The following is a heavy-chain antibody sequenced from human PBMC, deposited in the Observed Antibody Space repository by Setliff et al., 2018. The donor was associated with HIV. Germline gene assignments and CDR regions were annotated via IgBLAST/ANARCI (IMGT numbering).Heavy chain of an antibody. CDR3: AKDRLEWLAPDGFDI. V-gene: IGHV3-30*12. CDR2: ISYDGGSK. D-gene: IGHD3-3*01. CDR1: GLTFTNYA. Sequence: PGGSLRLSCAVSGLTFTNYAMHWVRQAPGKGLESVSFISYDGGSKYYADSVKGRLTISRDNSKNTLYLQMNSLRVEDTAVYYCAKDRLEWLAPDGFDIWGLGTMVTVSS. J-gene: IGHJ3*02.